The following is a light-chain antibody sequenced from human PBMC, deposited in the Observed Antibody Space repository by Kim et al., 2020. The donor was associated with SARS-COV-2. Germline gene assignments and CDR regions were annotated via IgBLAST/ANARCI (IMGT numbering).Light chain of an antibody. Sequence: GQRVTISCSGSSSNIGAGYDVHWYQQLPGTAPKLLIYGNNNRPSGVPDRFSGSKSGTSASLAITGLQAEDEAHYYCQSYDNSLRVFGGGTQLTVL. CDR1: SSNIGAGYD. V-gene: IGLV1-40*01. CDR2: GNN. CDR3: QSYDNSLRV. J-gene: IGLJ3*02.